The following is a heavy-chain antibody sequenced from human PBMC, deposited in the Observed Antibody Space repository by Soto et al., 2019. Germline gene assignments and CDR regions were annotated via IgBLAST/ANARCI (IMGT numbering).Heavy chain of an antibody. D-gene: IGHD3-3*01. CDR2: ISSSSSYT. Sequence: QVQLVESGGGLVKPGGSLRLSCAASGFTFSDYYMSWIRQAPGKGLEWVSYISSSSSYTNYADSVKGRFTISRDNAKNSLYLQKNSLRAEDTGVYYCAREGFDFGVVTSYYYGMDVWGQGTTVTVSS. CDR1: GFTFSDYY. CDR3: AREGFDFGVVTSYYYGMDV. V-gene: IGHV3-11*06. J-gene: IGHJ6*02.